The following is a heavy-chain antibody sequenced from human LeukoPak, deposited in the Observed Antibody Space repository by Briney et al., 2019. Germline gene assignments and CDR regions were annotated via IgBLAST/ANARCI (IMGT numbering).Heavy chain of an antibody. V-gene: IGHV1-18*01. CDR3: ARDRGTSYDYVWGSPGDY. Sequence: ASVKVSCKASGYTFTSYGISWVRQAPGQGLEWMGWISAYNGNTNYAQKLQGRVTMTTDTSTSTAYMELRSLRSDDTAVYYCARDRGTSYDYVWGSPGDYWGQGTLVTVSS. CDR2: ISAYNGNT. J-gene: IGHJ4*02. CDR1: GYTFTSYG. D-gene: IGHD3-16*01.